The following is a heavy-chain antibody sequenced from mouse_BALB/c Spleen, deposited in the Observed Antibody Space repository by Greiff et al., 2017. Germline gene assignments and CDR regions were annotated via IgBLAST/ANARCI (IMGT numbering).Heavy chain of an antibody. J-gene: IGHJ3*01. CDR1: GDSITSGY. V-gene: IGHV3-8*02. CDR3: ARFYGYDAWFAY. Sequence: EVKLVESGPSLVKPSQTLSLTCSVTGDSITSGYWNWIRKFPGNKLEYMGYISYSGSTYYNPSRKSRISITRDTSKNQYYLQLNSVTTEDTATYYCARFYGYDAWFAYGGQGTLVTVSA. CDR2: ISYSGST. D-gene: IGHD2-2*01.